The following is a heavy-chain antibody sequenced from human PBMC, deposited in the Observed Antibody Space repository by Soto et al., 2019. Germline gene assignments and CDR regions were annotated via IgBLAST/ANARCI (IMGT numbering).Heavy chain of an antibody. V-gene: IGHV4-59*01. CDR3: ASSNIAAAGFYYYGMDV. CDR2: IYYSGST. D-gene: IGHD6-13*01. Sequence: NPSETLSLTCAVYGGSFSGYYWSWIRQPPGKGLERIGYIYYSGSTNYNPSLKSRVTISVDTSKNQFSLNLSSVTAADTAVYYCASSNIAAAGFYYYGMDVWGRGTTVTVS. CDR1: GGSFSGYY. J-gene: IGHJ6*02.